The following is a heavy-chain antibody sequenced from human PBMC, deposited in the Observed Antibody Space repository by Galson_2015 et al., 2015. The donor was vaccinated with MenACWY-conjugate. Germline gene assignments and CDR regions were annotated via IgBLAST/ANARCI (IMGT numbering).Heavy chain of an antibody. CDR3: ARHDRTAPARSGAFDI. V-gene: IGHV4-59*08. D-gene: IGHD2-2*01. CDR2: IYYSGST. CDR1: GGSISSYY. J-gene: IGHJ3*02. Sequence: ATLSLTCTVSGGSISSYYWSWIRQPPGKGLEWIGYIYYSGSTNYNPSLKSRVTISVDTSKNQFSLKLSSVTAADTAMYYCARHDRTAPARSGAFDIWGRGTMVTVSS.